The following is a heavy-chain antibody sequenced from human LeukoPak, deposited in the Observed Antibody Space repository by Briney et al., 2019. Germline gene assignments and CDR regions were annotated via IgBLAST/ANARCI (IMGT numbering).Heavy chain of an antibody. Sequence: ASVKVSFKASGYTFTVYYMHWVRQAPGQGRERMGWINTNSGGTRYTQKFQGRVTMTRDTSISTVYMELNRLRSDDTAVYYCARGVDTAMVNPMALEGYYYYYYYMDVWGKGTTVTISS. CDR3: ARGVDTAMVNPMALEGYYYYYYYMDV. CDR1: GYTFTVYY. J-gene: IGHJ6*03. CDR2: INTNSGGT. V-gene: IGHV1-2*02. D-gene: IGHD5-18*01.